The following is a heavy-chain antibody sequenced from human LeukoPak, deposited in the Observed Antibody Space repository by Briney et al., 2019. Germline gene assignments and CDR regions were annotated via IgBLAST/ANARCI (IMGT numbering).Heavy chain of an antibody. Sequence: SETLSLTCTVSGGSISSSSYYWGWIRQPPGKGLEWIGSIYYSGSTYYNPSLKSRVTISVDTSKNQFSLKLSSVTAADTAVYYCARQLYCSSTSCYTAFDYWGQGTLVTVSS. CDR1: GGSISSSSYY. V-gene: IGHV4-39*01. CDR3: ARQLYCSSTSCYTAFDY. D-gene: IGHD2-2*01. J-gene: IGHJ4*02. CDR2: IYYSGST.